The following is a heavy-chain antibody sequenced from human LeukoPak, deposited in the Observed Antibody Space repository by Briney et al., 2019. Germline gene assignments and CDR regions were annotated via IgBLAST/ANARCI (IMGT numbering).Heavy chain of an antibody. CDR3: ARDKDGACDY. CDR2: ISYDGSNK. CDR1: GFTFSSYA. Sequence: GGSLRLSCAASGFTFSSYAMHWVRQAPGKGLEWVAVISYDGSNKYYADSVKGRFTISRDNSRNTLYLQMNSLRAEDTAVYYCARDKDGACDYWGQGTLVTVSS. J-gene: IGHJ4*02. V-gene: IGHV3-30-3*01.